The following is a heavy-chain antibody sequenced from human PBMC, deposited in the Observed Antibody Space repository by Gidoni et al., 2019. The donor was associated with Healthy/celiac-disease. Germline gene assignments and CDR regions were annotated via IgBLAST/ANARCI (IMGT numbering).Heavy chain of an antibody. J-gene: IGHJ3*02. V-gene: IGHV3-9*01. Sequence: EVELVGSGGGLVQPGRSQRLSCSASCFTFDDYAMHCVRQAPGKGLEWASGISWNSGSRGYADSVKGRFTISRDNAKNSLYLQMNSLRAEDTALYYCAKDYDFWSDAFDIWGQGTMVTVSS. CDR3: AKDYDFWSDAFDI. D-gene: IGHD3-3*01. CDR2: ISWNSGSR. CDR1: CFTFDDYA.